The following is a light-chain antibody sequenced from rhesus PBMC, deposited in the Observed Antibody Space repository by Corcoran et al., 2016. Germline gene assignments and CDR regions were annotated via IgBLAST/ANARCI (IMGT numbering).Light chain of an antibody. CDR1: NSDIGGYNY. Sequence: QAALTQPRSVSGSPGQSVTISCTGTNSDIGGYNYVSWYRHHPGTAPKLVIYEVNKRPSGVSDRFSGSKSGITASLTISGLQAEDEADYYCSSYAGSSSFIFGAGTRLTVL. J-gene: IGLJ1*01. CDR3: SSYAGSSSFI. CDR2: EVN. V-gene: IGLV2-32*02.